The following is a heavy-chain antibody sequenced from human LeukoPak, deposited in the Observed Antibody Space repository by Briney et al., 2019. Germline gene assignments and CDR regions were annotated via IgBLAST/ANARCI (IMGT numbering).Heavy chain of an antibody. J-gene: IGHJ4*02. CDR1: GGTFSSYA. CDR2: IIPIFGTA. CDR3: ARARGLLKAHLDY. Sequence: SVKVSCKASGGTFSSYAISWVRQAPGQGLEWMGGIIPIFGTANYAQKFQGRVTITADESTSTAYMELRSLRSEDTAVYYCARARGLLKAHLDYWGQGTLVTVSS. V-gene: IGHV1-69*01. D-gene: IGHD2-21*01.